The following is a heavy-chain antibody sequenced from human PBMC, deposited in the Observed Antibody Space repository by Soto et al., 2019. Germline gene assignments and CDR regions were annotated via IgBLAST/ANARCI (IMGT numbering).Heavy chain of an antibody. CDR2: IIPIFGTA. Sequence: QVQLVQSGAEVKKPGSSVKVSCTASGGTFSSYAISWVRQAPGQGLEWMGEIIPIFGTANYAQKFQGRVTITADKSTSTAYMELSSLRSEDTAVYYCARGSYYYDSSGYTAWFDPWGQGTLVTVSS. D-gene: IGHD3-22*01. J-gene: IGHJ5*02. CDR1: GGTFSSYA. V-gene: IGHV1-69*06. CDR3: ARGSYYYDSSGYTAWFDP.